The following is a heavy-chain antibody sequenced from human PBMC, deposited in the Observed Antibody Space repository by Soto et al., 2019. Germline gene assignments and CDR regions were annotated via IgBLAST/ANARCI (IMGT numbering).Heavy chain of an antibody. J-gene: IGHJ6*02. CDR1: GFTFSSYA. V-gene: IGHV3-30-3*01. D-gene: IGHD6-13*01. Sequence: GGSLRLSCAASGFTFSSYAMHWVRQAPGKXLEWVAVISYDGSNKYYADSVKGRFTISRDNSKNTLYLQMNSLRAEDTAVYYCARDQAYSSSWYDYYYRMDVWGQGTTVTVSS. CDR3: ARDQAYSSSWYDYYYRMDV. CDR2: ISYDGSNK.